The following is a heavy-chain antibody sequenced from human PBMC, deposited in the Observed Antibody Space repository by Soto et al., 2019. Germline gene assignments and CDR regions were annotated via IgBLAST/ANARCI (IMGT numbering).Heavy chain of an antibody. V-gene: IGHV3-23*01. CDR3: ARGGTMALDY. CDR1: GFTFSSYA. J-gene: IGHJ4*02. D-gene: IGHD3-10*01. Sequence: GGSLRLSCAASGFTFSSYAMSWVRQAPGKGLEWVSAISGSGVSTYYADSVKGRFTISRDNSKNTLYLQMNSLRADDTAVYYCARGGTMALDYWGQGTLVTVSS. CDR2: ISGSGVST.